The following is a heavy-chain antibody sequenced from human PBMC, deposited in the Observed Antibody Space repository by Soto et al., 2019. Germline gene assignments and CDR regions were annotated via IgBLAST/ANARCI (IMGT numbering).Heavy chain of an antibody. V-gene: IGHV5-51*01. CDR2: IHPSDSKT. CDR1: GYSFTSYW. J-gene: IGHJ6*02. CDR3: ARRATFNYGMDD. Sequence: PWESLKISCKGSGYSFTSYWIRWVRQMHGKGLVCMDIIHPSDSKTRYSQSFQGKVTISSDNSISSVYLQWSSLKASDTAMYYGARRATFNYGMDDWGQGTTVTVSS.